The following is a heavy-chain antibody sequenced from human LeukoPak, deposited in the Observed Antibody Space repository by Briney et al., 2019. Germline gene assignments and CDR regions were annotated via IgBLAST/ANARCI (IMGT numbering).Heavy chain of an antibody. CDR2: INPNSGGT. CDR3: ARVRGYDLAPPVPGARFDP. Sequence: ASVKVSCKASGYTFTGYYMHWVRQAPGQGLEWMGWINPNSGGTNHAQKFQGRVTMTRDTSISTAYMELSRLRSDDTAVYYCARVRGYDLAPPVPGARFDPWGQGTLVTVSS. D-gene: IGHD3/OR15-3a*01. V-gene: IGHV1-2*02. J-gene: IGHJ5*02. CDR1: GYTFTGYY.